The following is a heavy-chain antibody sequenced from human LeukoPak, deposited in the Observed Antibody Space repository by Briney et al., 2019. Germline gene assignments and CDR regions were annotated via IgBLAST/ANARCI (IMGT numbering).Heavy chain of an antibody. V-gene: IGHV3-23*01. D-gene: IGHD6-19*01. J-gene: IGHJ4*02. CDR3: AKGGSSGWHGDFDY. Sequence: GGSLRLSCAASGFTFNIYAMNWVRQAPGKGLEWVSGISGSDGSTYYADSVKGRFTISRDNSKNTPYLKMDSLRAEETAVYYCAKGGSSGWHGDFDYWGQGTLVTVSS. CDR2: ISGSDGST. CDR1: GFTFNIYA.